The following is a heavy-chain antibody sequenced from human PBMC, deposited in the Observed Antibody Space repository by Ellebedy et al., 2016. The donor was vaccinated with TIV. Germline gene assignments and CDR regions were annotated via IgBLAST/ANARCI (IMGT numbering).Heavy chain of an antibody. D-gene: IGHD3-3*01. Sequence: GESLKISCAASGFTFNSYAMSWVRQAPGKGLEWVSTISNTGSRTYYADSVEGRFIISRANSKRTLFLQMNSLRAEDTAVYYCAKSSNFWSGDFDYWGQGTLVTVSS. V-gene: IGHV3-23*01. CDR1: GFTFNSYA. CDR2: ISNTGSRT. J-gene: IGHJ4*02. CDR3: AKSSNFWSGDFDY.